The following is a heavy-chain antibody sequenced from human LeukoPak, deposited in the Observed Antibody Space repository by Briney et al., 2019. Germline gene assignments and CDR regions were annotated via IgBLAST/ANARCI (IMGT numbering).Heavy chain of an antibody. CDR1: GFTFSGYA. J-gene: IGHJ4*02. V-gene: IGHV3-23*01. D-gene: IGHD6-19*01. CDR2: ISGSGGNT. CDR3: AKEAGSSGCYYFDY. Sequence: PGGSLRLSCAVSGFTFSGYAMSWVRQAPGKGLEWVSTISGSGGNTYYADSVKGQFTISRDISKNTLYLQMNSLRAEDTAVYYCAKEAGSSGCYYFDYWGQGTLVTVSS.